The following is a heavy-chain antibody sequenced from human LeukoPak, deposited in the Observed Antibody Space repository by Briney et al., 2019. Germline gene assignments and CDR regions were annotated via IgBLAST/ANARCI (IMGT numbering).Heavy chain of an antibody. V-gene: IGHV3-64*01. CDR2: ISKSGDDT. J-gene: IGHJ1*01. CDR1: GFDFSTYA. D-gene: IGHD2-2*01. Sequence: GGSLRLSCAASGFDFSTYAMHWVRLTPGKGLEFVSAISKSGDDTSYGNDVKVRFTISRDNIKNTVDLEMGSLRVDDTGIYYCAGIPEYWGQGTVVTVSS. CDR3: AGIPEY.